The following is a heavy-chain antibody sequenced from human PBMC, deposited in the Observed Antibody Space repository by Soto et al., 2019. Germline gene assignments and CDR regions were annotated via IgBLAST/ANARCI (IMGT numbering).Heavy chain of an antibody. CDR2: ICDDGGNK. Sequence: GGSLRLSCAASGFTFSSYGMHWVRQAPGKGLEWVAVICDDGGNKYYADSVKGRFTISRDNSKNTLYLQMNSLRAEDTAVYYCARDVLAAAGSFDSWGQGTLVTVSS. CDR3: ARDVLAAAGSFDS. J-gene: IGHJ4*02. V-gene: IGHV3-33*01. D-gene: IGHD6-13*01. CDR1: GFTFSSYG.